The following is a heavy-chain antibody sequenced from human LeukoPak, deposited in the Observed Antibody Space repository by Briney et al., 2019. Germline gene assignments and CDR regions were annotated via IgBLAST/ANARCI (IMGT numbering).Heavy chain of an antibody. V-gene: IGHV4-59*08. CDR3: ARRGCSGGSCYSGFDY. CDR1: GGSISSYY. Sequence: SETLSLTCTVSGGSISSYYWSWIRQPPGKGLEWIGYIYYSGSTNYNPSLKSRVTISVDTSKNQFSLKLSSVTAADTAVYYCARRGCSGGSCYSGFDYWGQGTLVTVPS. J-gene: IGHJ4*02. D-gene: IGHD2-15*01. CDR2: IYYSGST.